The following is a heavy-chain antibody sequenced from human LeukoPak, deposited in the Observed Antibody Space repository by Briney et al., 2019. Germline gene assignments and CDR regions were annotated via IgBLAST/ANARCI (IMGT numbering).Heavy chain of an antibody. CDR3: VRQGSGYQYFDY. J-gene: IGHJ4*02. V-gene: IGHV3-21*01. Sequence: GGSLRLSCAASGFTFSSYSLNWVRQAPGKGLEWVSSISSRSSHIYCADSLEGRFTISRDNTKNSLYLQMNSLRVEDTAVYYCVRQGSGYQYFDYWGQGTLVTVSS. CDR2: ISSRSSHI. CDR1: GFTFSSYS. D-gene: IGHD5-12*01.